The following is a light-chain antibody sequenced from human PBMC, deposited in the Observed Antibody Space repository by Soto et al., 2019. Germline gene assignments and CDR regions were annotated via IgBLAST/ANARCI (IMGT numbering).Light chain of an antibody. Sequence: DIVMTQSPDSLAVSLGERATINCKSSQSIFYSSNNKNYLTWYQQKPGQPPKLLIYWAYTRESGVPDRFSGSGSGTDFTLTISSLQAEDVAVYYCQQYYSTPWTFGQGTKV. V-gene: IGKV4-1*01. CDR2: WAY. CDR3: QQYYSTPWT. J-gene: IGKJ1*01. CDR1: QSIFYSSNNKNY.